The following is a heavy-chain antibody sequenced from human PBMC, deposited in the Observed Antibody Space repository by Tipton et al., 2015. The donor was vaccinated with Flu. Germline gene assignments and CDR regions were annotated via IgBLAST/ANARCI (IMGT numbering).Heavy chain of an antibody. D-gene: IGHD4-11*01. CDR2: ICPGSP. J-gene: IGHJ5*01. CDR3: ARRTFSNYVSEPKNWFDF. V-gene: IGHV4-38-2*01. Sequence: TLSLTCSVSGGSVGRPYCWGWVRRPPGKGLEWIGNICPGSPYYNPSLRSRVTMSVARSNDQFSLRLTSLTAADTAVYFCARRTFSNYVSEPKNWFDFWGQGTLVTVSS. CDR1: GGSVGRPYC.